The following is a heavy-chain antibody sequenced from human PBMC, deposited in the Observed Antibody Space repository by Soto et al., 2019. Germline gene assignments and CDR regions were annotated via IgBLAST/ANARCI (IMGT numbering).Heavy chain of an antibody. Sequence: QVQLVQSGAEVKKPGASVKVSCKASGYTFTSYDINWVRQATGQGLEWMGWMNPNSGNTGYAQKIQGRVTMTRNTSISTAYMELSSLRSEDTAVYYCAPTLSSGWPVVTSEWGQGTLVTVSS. CDR3: APTLSSGWPVVTSE. D-gene: IGHD6-19*01. CDR1: GYTFTSYD. J-gene: IGHJ4*02. V-gene: IGHV1-8*01. CDR2: MNPNSGNT.